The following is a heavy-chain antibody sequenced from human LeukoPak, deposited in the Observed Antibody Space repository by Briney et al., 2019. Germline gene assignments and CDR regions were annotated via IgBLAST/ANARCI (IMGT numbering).Heavy chain of an antibody. CDR1: GFTFSDYY. D-gene: IGHD6-13*01. V-gene: IGHV3-11*06. J-gene: IGHJ4*02. CDR2: ISSSSSYT. Sequence: GGSLRLSCAASGFTFSDYYMSWIRQAPGKGLEWVSYISSSSSYTNYADSVKGRFTISRDNAKNSLYLQMNSLTAEDTAVYYCARGGSSSPSHLDYWGREPWSPSPQ. CDR3: ARGGSSSPSHLDY.